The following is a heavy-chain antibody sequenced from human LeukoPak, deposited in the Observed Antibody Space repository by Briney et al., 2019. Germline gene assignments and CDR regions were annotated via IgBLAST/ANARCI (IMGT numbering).Heavy chain of an antibody. D-gene: IGHD1-1*01. CDR2: ISSSGSTI. Sequence: GGSLRLSCAASGFTFSSYAMSWVRQAPGKGLEWVSYISSSGSTIYYADSVKGRFTISRDNAKNSLYLQMNSLRAEDTAVYYCASSYNWNDWVAFDIWGQGTMVTVSS. V-gene: IGHV3-48*03. CDR1: GFTFSSYA. CDR3: ASSYNWNDWVAFDI. J-gene: IGHJ3*02.